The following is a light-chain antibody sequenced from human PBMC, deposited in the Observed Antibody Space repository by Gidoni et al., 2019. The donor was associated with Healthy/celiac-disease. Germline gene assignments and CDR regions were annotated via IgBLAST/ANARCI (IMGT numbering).Light chain of an antibody. Sequence: IVLTPSPRTLSLSPGERATLSCSASQSVSSSYLAWYQQKPGQAPRLLIYGASSRATGIPDRFSGSGSGTDFTLTISRLEPEDFAVYYCQQYGSSPYTFGQGTKLEIK. CDR1: QSVSSSY. CDR2: GAS. V-gene: IGKV3-20*01. J-gene: IGKJ2*01. CDR3: QQYGSSPYT.